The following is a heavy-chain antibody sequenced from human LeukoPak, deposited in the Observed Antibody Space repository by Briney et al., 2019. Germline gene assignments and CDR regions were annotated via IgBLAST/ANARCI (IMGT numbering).Heavy chain of an antibody. CDR2: ITTSGDNK. CDR1: GFTFNNCG. J-gene: IGHJ4*02. Sequence: GGSLRLSCAASGFTFNNCGMSWVRQAPGKGLEWVSPITTSGDNKYYADSVKGRFTISRDNSKNTLTLQMSSLRAEDSALYYCAKGATRGYYLALDFWGQGALVTVSS. D-gene: IGHD2-15*01. V-gene: IGHV3-23*01. CDR3: AKGATRGYYLALDF.